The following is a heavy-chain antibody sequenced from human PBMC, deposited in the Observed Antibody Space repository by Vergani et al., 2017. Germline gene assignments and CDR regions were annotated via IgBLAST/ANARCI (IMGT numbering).Heavy chain of an antibody. Sequence: EVQLVESGGGLVQPGGSLRLSCAASGFTFSSYEMNWVRQAPGKGLEWVSYISSSGSTIYYADSVKGRFTISRDNAKNSLYLQMNSLRAEDTAVYYCARVGGETYDSSGYPVFGPVAFDIWGQGTMVTVSS. CDR1: GFTFSSYE. CDR3: ARVGGETYDSSGYPVFGPVAFDI. CDR2: ISSSGSTI. V-gene: IGHV3-48*03. J-gene: IGHJ3*02. D-gene: IGHD3-22*01.